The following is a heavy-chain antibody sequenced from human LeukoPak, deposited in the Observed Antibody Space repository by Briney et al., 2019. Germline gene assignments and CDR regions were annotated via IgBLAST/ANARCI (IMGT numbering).Heavy chain of an antibody. CDR3: ARDEKYSSGWYGYYYYYMDV. CDR1: GFTFSSYA. D-gene: IGHD6-19*01. J-gene: IGHJ6*03. Sequence: GRSLRLSCAASGFTFSSYAMHWVRQAPGKGLEWVAVISYDGSNKYYADSVKGRFTISRDNSKNTLYLQMNSLRAEDTAVYYCARDEKYSSGWYGYYYYYMDVWGKGTTVTVSS. V-gene: IGHV3-30*04. CDR2: ISYDGSNK.